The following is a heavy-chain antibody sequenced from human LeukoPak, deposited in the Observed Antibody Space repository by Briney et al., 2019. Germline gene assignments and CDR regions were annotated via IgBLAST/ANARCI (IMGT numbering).Heavy chain of an antibody. CDR2: ISGYTDNT. CDR1: GYTFTSYG. V-gene: IGHV1-18*01. Sequence: ASVKVSCKASGYTFTSYGISWVRQAPGQGLEWMGWISGYTDNTNYAQKLQGRVTMTTDTSTSTAYMELRSLRSDDTAVYYCARVLIRSIAVAGAEYFQHWGQGTLVTVSS. CDR3: ARVLIRSIAVAGAEYFQH. D-gene: IGHD6-19*01. J-gene: IGHJ1*01.